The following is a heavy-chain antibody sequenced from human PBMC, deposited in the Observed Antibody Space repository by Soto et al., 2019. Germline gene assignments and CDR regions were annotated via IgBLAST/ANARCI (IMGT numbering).Heavy chain of an antibody. CDR2: ISGSGGST. V-gene: IGHV3-23*01. Sequence: GPLRLSCAASVFTFGSYAMSWVRQAPGNGLEWVAGISGSGGSTYYADSVKGRFTISRDNSKQTLYLQMHTLRADDTAVYYCAGDAPRFVRIPHPIEPGSDFWGQGTLVTVSS. CDR1: VFTFGSYA. D-gene: IGHD2-2*02. J-gene: IGHJ4*02. CDR3: AGDAPRFVRIPHPIEPGSDF.